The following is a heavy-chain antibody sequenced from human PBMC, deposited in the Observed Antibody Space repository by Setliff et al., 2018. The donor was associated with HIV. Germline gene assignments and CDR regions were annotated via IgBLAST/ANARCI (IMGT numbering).Heavy chain of an antibody. CDR1: GGSIRSDY. CDR2: IYYTGST. J-gene: IGHJ4*02. V-gene: IGHV4-59*01. CDR3: ARGPRGSPAH. Sequence: TSETLSLTCAVFGGSIRSDYWSWIRQPPGKTMEWIGYIYYTGSTTYNASLKSRVTISIASSKKQFSLKLRSATTSDTAVYSCARGPRGSPAHWGQGTLVTVSS. D-gene: IGHD3-16*01.